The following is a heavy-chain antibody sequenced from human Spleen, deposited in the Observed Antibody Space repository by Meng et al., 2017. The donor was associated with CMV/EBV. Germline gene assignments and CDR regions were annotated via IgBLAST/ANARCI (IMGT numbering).Heavy chain of an antibody. CDR2: ILPTLDLT. V-gene: IGHV1-69*02. Sequence: SVKVSCKASGDTFNTFTIDWVRQAPGQGLEWMGRILPTLDLTDYAQKFQGRVTVTADKSTTTAYLELSSLKSDDTAVYYCASLPTTIQSIEGYWGQGTRVTVSS. D-gene: IGHD2-2*02. J-gene: IGHJ4*02. CDR1: GDTFNTFT. CDR3: ASLPTTIQSIEGY.